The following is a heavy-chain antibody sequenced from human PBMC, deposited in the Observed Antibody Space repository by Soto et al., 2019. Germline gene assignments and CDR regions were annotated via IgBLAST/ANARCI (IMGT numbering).Heavy chain of an antibody. CDR3: ARDGVITGTTSYTLFDP. CDR1: GYTFTGYY. CDR2: INPNSGGT. Sequence: ASVKVSCKASGYTFTGYYMHWVRQAPGQGLEWMGWINPNSGGTNYAQKFQGWVTMTRDTSISTAYMELSRLRSDDTAVYYCARDGVITGTTSYTLFDPWGKGNLLTVSS. V-gene: IGHV1-2*04. D-gene: IGHD1-7*01. J-gene: IGHJ5*02.